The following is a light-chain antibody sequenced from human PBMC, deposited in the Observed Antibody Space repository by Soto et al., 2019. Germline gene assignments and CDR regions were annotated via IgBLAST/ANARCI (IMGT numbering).Light chain of an antibody. V-gene: IGKV3-20*01. J-gene: IGKJ1*01. Sequence: IVLTHSPATLSLSPGERATLSCRASQSVSSSYLAWYQQKPGQAPRLLIYAASRGATGIPDRFSGSGSGTDFTRTICRLEAEDFAVYFDQQCGSSGAFSQGTKVDNK. CDR2: AAS. CDR3: QQCGSSGA. CDR1: QSVSSSY.